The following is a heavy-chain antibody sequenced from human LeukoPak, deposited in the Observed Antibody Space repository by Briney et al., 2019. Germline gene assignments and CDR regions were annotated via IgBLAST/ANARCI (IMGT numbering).Heavy chain of an antibody. V-gene: IGHV4-59*01. J-gene: IGHJ4*02. CDR1: GGSISNYY. CDR2: IYYTGST. CDR3: ARNLIPEQLVLNF. Sequence: SETLSLTCTVSGGSISNYYWNWIRQPPGKGLEWIGYIYYTGSTNYNPSLKSRVTMSVDTSKNQFSLNLRSVTPEDTAVYYCARNLIPEQLVLNFWGRGTLVTVSS. D-gene: IGHD6-13*01.